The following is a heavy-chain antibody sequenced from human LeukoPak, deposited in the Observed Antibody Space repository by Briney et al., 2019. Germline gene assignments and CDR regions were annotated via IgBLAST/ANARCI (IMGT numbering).Heavy chain of an antibody. CDR2: IKQDGSEK. CDR3: AKGLQWPGVGFDY. CDR1: GFILSNYW. J-gene: IGHJ4*02. V-gene: IGHV3-7*03. Sequence: GGSLRLSCAASGFILSNYWMNWVRQAPGKGLEWVANIKQDGSEKYYVDSVKGRFTISRDNSKNTLYLQMNSLRAEDTAVYYCAKGLQWPGVGFDYWGQGTLVTVSS. D-gene: IGHD6-19*01.